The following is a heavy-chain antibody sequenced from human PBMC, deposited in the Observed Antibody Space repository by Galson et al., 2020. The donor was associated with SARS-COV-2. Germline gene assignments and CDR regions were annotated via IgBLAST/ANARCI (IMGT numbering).Heavy chain of an antibody. V-gene: IGHV3-7*01. J-gene: IGHJ6*02. Sequence: GESLRLSCAPSGFTFSSHWMSWVRQAPGKGLEWVANIKQDGSEKHYVDSVKGRFTISRDNAKNSLYLQMNSLRAEDTAVYYCARDQLAVAGSYCYYGMDVWGQWTTVTVSS. CDR3: ARDQLAVAGSYCYYGMDV. D-gene: IGHD6-19*01. CDR1: GFTFSSHW. CDR2: IKQDGSEK.